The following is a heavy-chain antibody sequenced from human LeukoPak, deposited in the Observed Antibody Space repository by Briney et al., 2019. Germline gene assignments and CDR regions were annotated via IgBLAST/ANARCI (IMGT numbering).Heavy chain of an antibody. CDR1: GGSISSSSYY. V-gene: IGHV4-39*02. CDR2: IYYSGST. CDR3: AKDGLGLDFWSGYPNYFDY. J-gene: IGHJ4*02. D-gene: IGHD3-3*01. Sequence: ETLSLTCTVSGGSISSSSYYWGWIRQPPGKGLEWIGSIYYSGSTYYNPSLKSRVTISVDTSKNQFSLKLSSVTAADTAVYYCAKDGLGLDFWSGYPNYFDYWGQGTLVTVSS.